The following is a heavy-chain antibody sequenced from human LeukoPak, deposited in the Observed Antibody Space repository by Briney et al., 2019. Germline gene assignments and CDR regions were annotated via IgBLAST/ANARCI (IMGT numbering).Heavy chain of an antibody. V-gene: IGHV1-3*01. Sequence: ASVKVSCKASGYTFTSYAMHWVRQAPGQRLEWMGWINAGNGNTKYSQKFQGRVTITRDTSASTVYMELSSLRSEDTAVYYCARGYYDLLTGHVVTYYFDYWGQGTLVTVSS. CDR1: GYTFTSYA. CDR2: INAGNGNT. D-gene: IGHD3-9*01. J-gene: IGHJ4*02. CDR3: ARGYYDLLTGHVVTYYFDY.